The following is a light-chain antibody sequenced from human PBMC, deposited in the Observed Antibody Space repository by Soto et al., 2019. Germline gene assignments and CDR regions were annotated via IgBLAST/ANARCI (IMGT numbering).Light chain of an antibody. Sequence: DIQMTQSPSTLSASVGDRVTVTCRASHNIEIWLAWYQQKPGKAPKLLISQASSLESGVPSRFSGSGSGTEFTLTISNLQPDDFATYYCQQYESYPVAFGQGTKLEIK. CDR1: HNIEIW. CDR3: QQYESYPVA. J-gene: IGKJ2*01. V-gene: IGKV1-5*03. CDR2: QAS.